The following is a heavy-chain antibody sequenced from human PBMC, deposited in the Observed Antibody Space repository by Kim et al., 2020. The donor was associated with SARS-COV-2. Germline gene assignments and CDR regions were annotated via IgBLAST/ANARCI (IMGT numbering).Heavy chain of an antibody. J-gene: IGHJ4*02. CDR3: ARFYCSSTSCDFDY. D-gene: IGHD2-2*01. CDR1: GGSISSYY. Sequence: SETLSLTCTVSGGSISSYYWSWIRQPPGKGLEWIGYIYYSGSTNYNPSLKSRVTISVDTSKNQFSLKLSSVTAADTAVYYCARFYCSSTSCDFDYWGQGTLVTVSS. V-gene: IGHV4-59*08. CDR2: IYYSGST.